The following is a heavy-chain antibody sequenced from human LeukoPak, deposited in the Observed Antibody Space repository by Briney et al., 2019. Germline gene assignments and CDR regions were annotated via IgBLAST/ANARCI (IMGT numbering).Heavy chain of an antibody. V-gene: IGHV4-39*01. CDR3: ARGAGTEYGMDV. D-gene: IGHD6-19*01. J-gene: IGHJ6*02. Sequence: SETLSLTCTVSGGSISSSSYYWGWIRQPPGKGLEWIGSIYYSGSTYYNPSPKSRVTISVDTSKNQFSLKLSSVTAADTAVYYCARGAGTEYGMDVWGQGTTVTVSS. CDR1: GGSISSSSYY. CDR2: IYYSGST.